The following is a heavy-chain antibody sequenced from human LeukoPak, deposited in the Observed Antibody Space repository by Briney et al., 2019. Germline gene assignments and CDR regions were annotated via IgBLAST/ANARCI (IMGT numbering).Heavy chain of an antibody. Sequence: QTGGSLRLSCSASGFTFDDYAMYWVRQAPGKGLEWVSGITWNSRIVADADSVKGRFTISRDNAKNSLYLQMNSLRAEDTALYYCAKALRDSSGFYIYYGMDVWGQGTTVTVSS. J-gene: IGHJ6*02. CDR3: AKALRDSSGFYIYYGMDV. CDR2: ITWNSRIV. V-gene: IGHV3-9*01. CDR1: GFTFDDYA. D-gene: IGHD3-22*01.